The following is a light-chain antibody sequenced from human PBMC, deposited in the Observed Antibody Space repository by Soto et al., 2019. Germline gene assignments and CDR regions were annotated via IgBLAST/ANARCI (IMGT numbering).Light chain of an antibody. CDR1: SSDVGGYSF. Sequence: QSALTQPRSVSGSPGQSVAISCTGTSSDVGGYSFVSWYQQHPGKAPKLIIYDFTKLPSGVPDRFSGSKSGNTASLTISGLQTDDEAVYYCCSYAASFLVLGGGTQLTVL. CDR2: DFT. V-gene: IGLV2-11*01. CDR3: CSYAASFLV. J-gene: IGLJ2*01.